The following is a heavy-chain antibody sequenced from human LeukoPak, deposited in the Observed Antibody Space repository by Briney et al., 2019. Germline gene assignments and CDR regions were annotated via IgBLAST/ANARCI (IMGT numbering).Heavy chain of an antibody. CDR1: GFTFSSYG. CDR2: IKQDGSEK. CDR3: ARGPTKGNALDI. V-gene: IGHV3-7*01. D-gene: IGHD2-8*01. J-gene: IGHJ3*02. Sequence: PGRSLRLSCAASGFTFSSYGMHWVRQAPGKGLEWVANIKQDGSEKHYVDSVKGRFTISRDNAKNSLYLQMNSLRVEDTAVYYCARGPTKGNALDIWGQGTMVTVSA.